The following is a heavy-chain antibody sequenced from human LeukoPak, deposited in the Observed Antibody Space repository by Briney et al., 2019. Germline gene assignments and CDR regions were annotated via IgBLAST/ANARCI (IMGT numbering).Heavy chain of an antibody. CDR3: SKDFSNNWYFDY. Sequence: GGSLRLSCAASGFTFSSYAMHWVRQAPGKGLEWVAFIRYDGNNKYYADSVKGRFTISRDNSKNTLYLQMNSLRAEDTAVYYCSKDFSNNWYFDYWGQGTLVTVSS. CDR2: IRYDGNNK. J-gene: IGHJ4*02. CDR1: GFTFSSYA. V-gene: IGHV3-30*02. D-gene: IGHD1-1*01.